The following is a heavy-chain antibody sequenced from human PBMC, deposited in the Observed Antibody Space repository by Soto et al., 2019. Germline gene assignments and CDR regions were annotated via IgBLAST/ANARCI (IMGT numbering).Heavy chain of an antibody. D-gene: IGHD4-4*01. J-gene: IGHJ4*02. V-gene: IGHV3-74*01. CDR3: ARYVRDVYSYVDY. Sequence: GGSLRLSCAASGFTFSSYWMHWVRQAPGKGLEWVSRLSNDGTSPSYADSVKGRFTISRDNAKSTVFLQMNSLRAEDTAVYYCARYVRDVYSYVDYWGQGTLVTV. CDR1: GFTFSSYW. CDR2: LSNDGTSP.